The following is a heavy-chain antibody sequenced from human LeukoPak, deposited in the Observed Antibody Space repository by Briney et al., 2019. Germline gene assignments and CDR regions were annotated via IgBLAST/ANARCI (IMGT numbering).Heavy chain of an antibody. CDR2: IHYSGGA. D-gene: IGHD3-16*01. CDR1: DSSISDYY. Sequence: SQTLSLTCTVSDSSISDYYWYWIRQPPGKGLEWIGLIHYSGGADYNPSLKSRVTISLDTSMNQFSLHLASVTAADTAVYYCARDASTRKYLQHWGQGTLVTVSS. V-gene: IGHV4-59*01. J-gene: IGHJ1*01. CDR3: ARDASTRKYLQH.